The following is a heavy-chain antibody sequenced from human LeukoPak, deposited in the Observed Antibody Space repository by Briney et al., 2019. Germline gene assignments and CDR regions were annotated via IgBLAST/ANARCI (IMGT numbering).Heavy chain of an antibody. CDR3: ARPYSSGWRGAFDI. V-gene: IGHV4-59*08. J-gene: IGHJ3*02. CDR1: GGSISTYY. D-gene: IGHD6-19*01. CDR2: FYYSGST. Sequence: SETLSLTCTVSGGSISTYYWSWIRQPPGKGLEWIGNFYYSGSTNYNPSLKSRVTISVDTSKNQFSLKLSSVTAADTAIYYCARPYSSGWRGAFDIWGQETMVTVPS.